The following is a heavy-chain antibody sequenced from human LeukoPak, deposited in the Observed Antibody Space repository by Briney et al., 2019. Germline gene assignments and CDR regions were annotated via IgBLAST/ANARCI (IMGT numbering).Heavy chain of an antibody. CDR1: GYRFTVYW. J-gene: IGHJ4*02. CDR2: IYPGNSDT. V-gene: IGHV5-51*01. Sequence: GESLKISCKGSGYRFTVYWIGWVRQMPGKRLEWMGIIYPGNSDTRYSPSFQGQVTISADKSISTAYLQWSSLKASDTAMYYCARRETAAGTLDYWGQGTLVSVSS. D-gene: IGHD6-13*01. CDR3: ARRETAAGTLDY.